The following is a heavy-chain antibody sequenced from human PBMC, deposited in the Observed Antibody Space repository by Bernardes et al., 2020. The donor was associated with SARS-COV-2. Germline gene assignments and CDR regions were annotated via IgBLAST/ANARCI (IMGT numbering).Heavy chain of an antibody. CDR2: ISSNGGTT. D-gene: IGHD3-16*01. J-gene: IGHJ4*02. V-gene: IGHV3-64D*06. CDR3: VRDCGGGAY. Sequence: GGSLRLSCSASGFIFSTYAMHWVRQAPGKGLEYVSVISSNGGTTYYEDSVKGRFTISRANSKNTLFLKVNSLRAADTAVYSCVRDCGGGAYWGQGTMVTVSS. CDR1: GFIFSTYA.